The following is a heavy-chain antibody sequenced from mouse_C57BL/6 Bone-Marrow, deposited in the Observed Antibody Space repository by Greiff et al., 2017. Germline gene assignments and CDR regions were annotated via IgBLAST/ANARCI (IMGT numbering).Heavy chain of an antibody. CDR1: GYTFTDYE. CDR3: TRGGYYYGSSYWYFDV. V-gene: IGHV1-15*01. D-gene: IGHD1-1*01. CDR2: IDPETGGT. J-gene: IGHJ1*03. Sequence: VQLQQSGAELVRPGASVTLSCKASGYTFTDYEMHWVKQTPVHGLEWIGAIDPETGGTAYNQKFKGKAILTADKSSSPAYMELRSLTSEDSAVYYCTRGGYYYGSSYWYFDVWGTGTTVTVSS.